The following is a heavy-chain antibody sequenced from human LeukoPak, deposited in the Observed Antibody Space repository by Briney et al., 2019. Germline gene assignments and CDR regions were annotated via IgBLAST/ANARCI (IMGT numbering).Heavy chain of an antibody. Sequence: KTSETLSLTCTVSGGSISSYYWSWIRQPPGKGLEWIGYIYYSGSTNYNPSLKSRVTISVDTSKNQFSLKLSSVTAADTAVYYCARSSSSFRFDPWGQGTLVTVSS. CDR2: IYYSGST. J-gene: IGHJ5*02. D-gene: IGHD6-6*01. CDR1: GGSISSYY. CDR3: ARSSSSFRFDP. V-gene: IGHV4-59*01.